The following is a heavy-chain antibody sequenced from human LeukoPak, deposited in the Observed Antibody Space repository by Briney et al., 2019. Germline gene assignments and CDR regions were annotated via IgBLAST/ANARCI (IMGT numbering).Heavy chain of an antibody. J-gene: IGHJ4*02. Sequence: GGSLRLSCAASGFTFNSYVMHWVRQAPGKGLEWVAVISYDGSNKYYADSVKGRFTISRDISKNTLYLQMNSQGPEDTAVYYCARDVGDLYCSGGPCYFDYWGQGTLVTVSS. CDR2: ISYDGSNK. V-gene: IGHV3-30-3*01. D-gene: IGHD2-15*01. CDR3: ARDVGDLYCSGGPCYFDY. CDR1: GFTFNSYV.